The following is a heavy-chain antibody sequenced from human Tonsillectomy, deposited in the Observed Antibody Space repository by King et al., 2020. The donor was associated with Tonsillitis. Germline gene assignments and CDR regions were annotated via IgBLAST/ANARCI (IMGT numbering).Heavy chain of an antibody. CDR3: AKDKVAAGEKIFDY. CDR1: GFTFSSYG. V-gene: IGHV3-30*18. J-gene: IGHJ4*02. Sequence: VQLVESGGGVVQPGRSLRLSCAASGFTFSSYGMHWVRQAPGKGLEWVAVISYDGSNKYYADSVKGRFTISRDNSKNTLYLQMNSLRAEDTAVYYCAKDKVAAGEKIFDYWGQGTLVRLL. CDR2: ISYDGSNK. D-gene: IGHD6-13*01.